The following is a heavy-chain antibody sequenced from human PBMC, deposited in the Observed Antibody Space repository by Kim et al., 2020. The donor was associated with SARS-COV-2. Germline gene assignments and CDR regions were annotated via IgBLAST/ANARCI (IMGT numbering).Heavy chain of an antibody. CDR3: ARGGIQLWLGGYFDY. CDR2: INHSGST. V-gene: IGHV4-34*01. D-gene: IGHD5-18*01. J-gene: IGHJ4*02. Sequence: ETLSLTCAVYGGSFSGYYWSWIRQPPGKGLEWIGEINHSGSTNYNPSLKSRVTISVDTSKNQFSLKLSSVTAADTAVYYCARGGIQLWLGGYFDYWGQGTLVTVSS. CDR1: GGSFSGYY.